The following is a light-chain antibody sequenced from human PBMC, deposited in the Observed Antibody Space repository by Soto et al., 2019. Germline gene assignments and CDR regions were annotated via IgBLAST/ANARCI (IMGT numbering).Light chain of an antibody. Sequence: DIQMTQSPSTLSGSVGDRVSITCRASQTISSWLAWYQQKPGKAPKLLIYKASTLKSGVPSRFSGSGSGTEITLTIRSLQPDDSATYYCQQYHSFPVTFGQGTKVDI. CDR1: QTISSW. J-gene: IGKJ1*01. CDR3: QQYHSFPVT. V-gene: IGKV1-5*03. CDR2: KAS.